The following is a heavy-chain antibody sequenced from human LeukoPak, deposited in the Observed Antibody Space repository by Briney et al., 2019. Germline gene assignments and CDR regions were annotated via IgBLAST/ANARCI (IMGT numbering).Heavy chain of an antibody. Sequence: PGGSLRLSCAASGFTFSTYGIHWVRQAPGKGLEWVAVISYDESSKDYADSLKGRFTISRDNSINTLYLQMNSLRVEDTAIYYCARGSSGRLLSSWFDPWGQGTLVTVSS. CDR2: ISYDESSK. V-gene: IGHV3-30*03. D-gene: IGHD2-21*02. CDR3: ARGSSGRLLSSWFDP. CDR1: GFTFSTYG. J-gene: IGHJ5*02.